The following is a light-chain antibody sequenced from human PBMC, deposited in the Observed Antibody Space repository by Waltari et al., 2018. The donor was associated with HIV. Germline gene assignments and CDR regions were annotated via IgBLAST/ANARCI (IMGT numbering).Light chain of an antibody. J-gene: IGLJ3*02. Sequence: QSVLTQPPSVSAAPGQEVTNSCPGTTSNIGNVFGSWYTQFPGTAPTFLIYENNQRPSGIPDRFSCSNSVTSATLGITGLQTGDEADYYCGTWDSSLRAGVFGGGTTLTVL. CDR2: ENN. CDR1: TSNIGNVF. CDR3: GTWDSSLRAGV. V-gene: IGLV1-51*02.